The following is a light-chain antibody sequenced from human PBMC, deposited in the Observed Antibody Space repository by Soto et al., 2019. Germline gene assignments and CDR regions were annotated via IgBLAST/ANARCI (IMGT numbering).Light chain of an antibody. V-gene: IGKV3-20*01. CDR1: QTIGRNY. J-gene: IGKJ4*01. CDR2: GTS. Sequence: EIVLTQSPGTLSLSPGETATLSCRASQTIGRNYLAWYHQKPGQAPRLLIFGTSTRATGIPDRFSGSGSGTDFTLSISRLEPEAFAVYYCQQYASSPLLTFGGGTKVEIK. CDR3: QQYASSPLLT.